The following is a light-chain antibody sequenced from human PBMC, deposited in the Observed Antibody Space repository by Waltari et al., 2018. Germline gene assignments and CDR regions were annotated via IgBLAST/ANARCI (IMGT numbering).Light chain of an antibody. CDR3: QQRGNWPLT. Sequence: EIVLTQSLATLSLSPGERATLSCRASQSVSSYLAWYQQKPGQAPRLLIYDVSNRATGIPARFSGSGSGTDFTLTISSLESEDFAVYYCQQRGNWPLTFGGGTKVEIK. CDR1: QSVSSY. CDR2: DVS. J-gene: IGKJ4*01. V-gene: IGKV3-11*01.